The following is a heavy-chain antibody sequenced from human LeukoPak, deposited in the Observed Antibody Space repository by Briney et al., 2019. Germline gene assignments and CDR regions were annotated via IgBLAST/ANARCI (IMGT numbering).Heavy chain of an antibody. CDR3: ARGDGYHFRYYFDY. V-gene: IGHV1-2*02. J-gene: IGHJ4*02. CDR1: GYTFTGYY. Sequence: GASVKVSCKASGYTFTGYYMHWVRQAPGQELEWMGWINPNSGGTNYAQKFQGRVTMTRDTSISTAYMELSRLRSDDTAVYYCARGDGYHFRYYFDYWGQGTLVTVSS. D-gene: IGHD5-24*01. CDR2: INPNSGGT.